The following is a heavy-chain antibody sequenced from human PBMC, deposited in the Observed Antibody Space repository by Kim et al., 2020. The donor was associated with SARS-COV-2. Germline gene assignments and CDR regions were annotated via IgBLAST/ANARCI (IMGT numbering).Heavy chain of an antibody. CDR1: GIRLSSYV. Sequence: GGSLRLSCAASGIRLSSYVMSWVRQAPGQGLEWVSGISVNDDNTYYADSVRGRFTVSRDTSKNTVSLQINTLRAEDTAVYYCACGNYYFAYWGQGTLVTVSS. D-gene: IGHD1-1*01. CDR2: ISVNDDNT. J-gene: IGHJ4*02. V-gene: IGHV3-23*01. CDR3: ACGNYYFAY.